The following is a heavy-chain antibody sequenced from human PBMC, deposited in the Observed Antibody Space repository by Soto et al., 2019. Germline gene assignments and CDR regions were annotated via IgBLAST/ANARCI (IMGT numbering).Heavy chain of an antibody. D-gene: IGHD3-9*01. CDR2: IYYSGST. V-gene: IGHV4-31*03. Sequence: SETLSLTCTVSGGSISSGGYYWSWIRQHPGKGLEWIGYIYYSGSTYYNPSLKSRVTISVDTSKNQFSLKLSSVTAADTAVYYCARATRLVSPKAWFEPWGQGTRVTVSS. CDR1: GGSISSGGYY. CDR3: ARATRLVSPKAWFEP. J-gene: IGHJ5*02.